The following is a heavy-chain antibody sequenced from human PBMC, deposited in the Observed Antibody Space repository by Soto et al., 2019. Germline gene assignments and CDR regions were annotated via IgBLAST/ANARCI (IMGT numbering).Heavy chain of an antibody. V-gene: IGHV1-2*02. CDR3: AVLGYCTNGVCSHYYYYYGMDV. Sequence: ASVKVSCKASGYTFTGYYMHWVRQAPGQGLEWMGWINPNSGGTNYARKFQGRVTMTRDTSISTAYMELSRLRSDDTAVYYCAVLGYCTNGVCSHYYYYYGMDVWGQGTTVTVSS. D-gene: IGHD2-8*01. CDR1: GYTFTGYY. CDR2: INPNSGGT. J-gene: IGHJ6*02.